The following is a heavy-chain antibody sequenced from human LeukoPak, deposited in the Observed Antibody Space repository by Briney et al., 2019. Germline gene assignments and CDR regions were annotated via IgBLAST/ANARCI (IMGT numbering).Heavy chain of an antibody. CDR3: ATPLGFGELFLQH. CDR1: GGTISINA. V-gene: IGHV1-69*06. CDR2: IIPIFGTA. Sequence: SVKVSCKASGGTISINAFSWVRQAPGQGLEWMGRIIPIFGTANYAQKFQGRVTITADKFTSTAYMEVSSLRSEDTAVYYCATPLGFGELFLQHWGQGTLVTVSS. J-gene: IGHJ1*01. D-gene: IGHD3-10*01.